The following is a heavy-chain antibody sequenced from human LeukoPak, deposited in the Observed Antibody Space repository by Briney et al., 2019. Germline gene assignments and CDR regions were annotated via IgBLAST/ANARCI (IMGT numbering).Heavy chain of an antibody. V-gene: IGHV4-59*11. CDR2: IHHSGST. CDR1: GGSINTHY. D-gene: IGHD6-6*01. J-gene: IGHJ3*01. Sequence: PSETLSLTCTVSGGSINTHYWSWVRQPPGKGLEWIAYIHHSGSTNYNPSLKSRVTISVDTSKNQFSLKLSSVTAADTAVYYCARSSYSSSSSVWGQGTMVTVSS. CDR3: ARSSYSSSSSV.